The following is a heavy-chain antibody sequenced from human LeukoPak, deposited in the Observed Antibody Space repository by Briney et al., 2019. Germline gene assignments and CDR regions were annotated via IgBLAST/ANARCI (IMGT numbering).Heavy chain of an antibody. V-gene: IGHV4-61*02. CDR2: IYTSGST. D-gene: IGHD2-2*01. CDR3: ARDHIVVVPAADYYYYYMDV. J-gene: IGHJ6*03. Sequence: PSETLSLTCAVSGYSISSGYYWGWIRQPAGQGLEWIGRIYTSGSTNYNPSLKSRVTISVDTSKNQFSLKLSSVTAADTAVYYCARDHIVVVPAADYYYYYMDVWGKGTTVTVSS. CDR1: GYSISSGYY.